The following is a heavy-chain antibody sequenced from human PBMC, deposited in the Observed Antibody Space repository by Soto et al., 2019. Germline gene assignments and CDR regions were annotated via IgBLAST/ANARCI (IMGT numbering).Heavy chain of an antibody. CDR1: GFPLSTSGVG. CDR3: AHRRLAAVAGPYFDY. J-gene: IGHJ4*02. Sequence: SGPTLVNPTQTLTLTCTFSGFPLSTSGVGVAWIRQPQGKALEWLALIYWDNDKRYSPSLKSRLTITKDTSKNQVVLTMTNMDPVDTATYYCAHRRLAAVAGPYFDYWGQGTLVTVSS. V-gene: IGHV2-5*02. CDR2: IYWDNDK. D-gene: IGHD6-19*01.